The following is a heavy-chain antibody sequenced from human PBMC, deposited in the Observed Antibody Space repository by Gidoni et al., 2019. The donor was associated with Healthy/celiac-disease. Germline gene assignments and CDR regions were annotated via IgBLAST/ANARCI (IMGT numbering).Heavy chain of an antibody. CDR3: ASRPEVVGGDAFDI. D-gene: IGHD3-10*01. CDR2: IIPIFGTA. V-gene: IGHV1-69*01. CDR1: GGTFSSYA. J-gene: IGHJ3*02. Sequence: QVQLVKSGAEVKKPGSSVKVSCKASGGTFSSYAISWVRQAPGQGLEWMGGIIPIFGTATYAQKFQGRVTITADESTSTAYMELSSLRSEDTAVYYCASRPEVVGGDAFDIWGQGTMVTVSS.